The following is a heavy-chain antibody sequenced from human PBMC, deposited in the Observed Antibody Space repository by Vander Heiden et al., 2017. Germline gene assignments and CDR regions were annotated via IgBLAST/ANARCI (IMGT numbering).Heavy chain of an antibody. CDR2: ISYDGSNK. V-gene: IGHV3-30*04. Sequence: QVQLVESGGGVVQPGRSLSLSCAASGITVSRYAMHWVRQAPGKGLEWVAVISYDGSNKYYADSVKGRFTISRDNSKNTLYLQMNSLRAEDTAVYYCARVRPFGGSGYYYFDYWGQGTLVTVSS. J-gene: IGHJ4*02. D-gene: IGHD3-3*01. CDR3: ARVRPFGGSGYYYFDY. CDR1: GITVSRYA.